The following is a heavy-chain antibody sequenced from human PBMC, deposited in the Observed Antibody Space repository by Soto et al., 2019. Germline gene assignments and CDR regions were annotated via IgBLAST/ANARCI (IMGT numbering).Heavy chain of an antibody. V-gene: IGHV3-23*01. CDR1: GFTFSSYA. CDR3: AKVIQGAAAADDAFDI. Sequence: GESLKISCAASGFTFSSYAMSWVRQAPGKGLEWVSAISGSGGSTYYADSVKGRFTISRDNSKNTLYLQMNSLRAEDTAVYYCAKVIQGAAAADDAFDIWGQGTMVTVSS. CDR2: ISGSGGST. D-gene: IGHD6-13*01. J-gene: IGHJ3*02.